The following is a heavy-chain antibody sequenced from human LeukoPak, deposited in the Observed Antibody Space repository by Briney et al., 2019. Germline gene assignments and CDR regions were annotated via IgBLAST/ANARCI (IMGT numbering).Heavy chain of an antibody. CDR3: ARETSGGCSSTSCYDLY. CDR2: IYHSGST. Sequence: PSETLSLTCAVSGGSISSSNWWSWVRQPPGKGLEWIGEIYHSGSTNYNPSLKSRVTISVDKSKNQFSLKLSSVTAADTAVYYCARETSGGCSSTSCYDLYWGQGTLVTVSS. D-gene: IGHD2-2*01. J-gene: IGHJ4*02. CDR1: GGSISSSNW. V-gene: IGHV4-4*02.